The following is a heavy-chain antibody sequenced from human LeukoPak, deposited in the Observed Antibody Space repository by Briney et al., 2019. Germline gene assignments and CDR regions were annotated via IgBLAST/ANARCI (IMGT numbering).Heavy chain of an antibody. Sequence: ASVKVSCKASGYTFTSYAMNWVRQAPGQGLEWMGWINTNTGNPTYAQGFTGRFVFSLDTSVSTAYLQISSLMAEDTAVYYCAREVHSSGWYYLYYYYYMDVWGKGTTVTVSS. CDR3: AREVHSSGWYYLYYYYYMDV. CDR1: GYTFTSYA. D-gene: IGHD6-19*01. J-gene: IGHJ6*03. CDR2: INTNTGNP. V-gene: IGHV7-4-1*02.